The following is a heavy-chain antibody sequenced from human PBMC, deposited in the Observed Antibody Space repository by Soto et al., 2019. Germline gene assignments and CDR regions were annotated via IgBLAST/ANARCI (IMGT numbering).Heavy chain of an antibody. V-gene: IGHV3-15*01. Sequence: PGGSLRLSCAASEFTFSNYAMSWVRQAPGKGLEWVGRIKSKTDGGTTDYAAPVKGRFTISRDDSKNTLYLQMNSLKTEDTAVYYCTACCGYSLDIWGQGTMVTVSS. CDR1: EFTFSNYA. J-gene: IGHJ3*02. CDR3: TACCGYSLDI. CDR2: IKSKTDGGTT. D-gene: IGHD5-18*01.